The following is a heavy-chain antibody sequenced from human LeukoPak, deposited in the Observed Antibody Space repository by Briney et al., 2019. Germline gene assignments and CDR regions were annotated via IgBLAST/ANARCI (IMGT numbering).Heavy chain of an antibody. CDR1: GGSISSYY. V-gene: IGHV4-59*01. Sequence: SETLSLTCTVSGGSISSYYWSWIRQPPGKGLEWIGYIYYSGSTNYNPSLKSRVTISVDTSKNQFSLKLSSVTAADTAVYYCARGSSWIFYYYYYCMDVWGKGTTVTVSS. CDR3: ARGSSWIFYYYYYCMDV. CDR2: IYYSGST. D-gene: IGHD6-13*01. J-gene: IGHJ6*03.